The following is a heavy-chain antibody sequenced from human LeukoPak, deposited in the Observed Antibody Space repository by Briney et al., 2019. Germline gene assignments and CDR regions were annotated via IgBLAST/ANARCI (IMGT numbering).Heavy chain of an antibody. D-gene: IGHD4-17*01. CDR2: IYYSGST. CDR1: GGSIRSYY. V-gene: IGHV4-59*01. CDR3: ARTGSTVTMLYPFDH. J-gene: IGHJ4*02. Sequence: KPSETLSLTCTVSGGSIRSYYWSWIRQPPGKGLEWIGYIYYSGSTNYNPSLKSRVSISVDTSKNQFSLELSSVTAADTAVYYCARTGSTVTMLYPFDHWGQGTLVTVSS.